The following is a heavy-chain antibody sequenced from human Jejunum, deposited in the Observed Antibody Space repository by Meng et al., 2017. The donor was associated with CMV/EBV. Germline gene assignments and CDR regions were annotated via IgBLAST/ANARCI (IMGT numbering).Heavy chain of an antibody. CDR2: LYYSVST. D-gene: IGHD1-7*01. Sequence: QLQLQESGPGLVKPSETLSLTCTVSGASISSSDYYWGWIRQPPGKGLEYIGSLYYSVSTYSNPSLKSRVTISSDTSKKEFYLKLRSVTAADTAMYYCARGNWNYYFDIWGHGTLVTVSS. V-gene: IGHV4-39*07. CDR1: GASISSSDYY. CDR3: ARGNWNYYFDI. J-gene: IGHJ4*01.